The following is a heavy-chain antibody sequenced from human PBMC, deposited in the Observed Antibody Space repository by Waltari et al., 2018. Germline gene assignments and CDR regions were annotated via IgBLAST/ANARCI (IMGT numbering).Heavy chain of an antibody. CDR1: GFTFSSYG. D-gene: IGHD3-22*01. Sequence: SGFTFSSYGMHWVRQAPGKGLEWVAVIWYDGSNKYYADSVKGRFTISRDNSNNTLYLQMNSLRAEDTAVYYCARDKAYYDSSGYLGYWGQGTLVTVSS. V-gene: IGHV3-33*01. CDR3: ARDKAYYDSSGYLGY. CDR2: IWYDGSNK. J-gene: IGHJ4*02.